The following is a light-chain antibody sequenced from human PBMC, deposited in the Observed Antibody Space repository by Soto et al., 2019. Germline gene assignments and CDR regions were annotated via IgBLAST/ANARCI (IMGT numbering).Light chain of an antibody. CDR3: QQYGSSGT. CDR2: GAS. V-gene: IGKV3-20*01. CDR1: QNVNNR. Sequence: EILLTQSPGSLSVFPWERASLSCRASQNVNNRLAWYQQKAGQAPRLLISGASSRATGIPDRFSGSGSGTDFTLTISRLEPEDFAVYYCQQYGSSGTFGQGTKVDIK. J-gene: IGKJ1*01.